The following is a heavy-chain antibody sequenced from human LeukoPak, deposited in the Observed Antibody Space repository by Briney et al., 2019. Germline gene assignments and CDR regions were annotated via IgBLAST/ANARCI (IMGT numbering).Heavy chain of an antibody. CDR2: ISRNAGST. D-gene: IGHD5-12*01. CDR1: GFTFSTYA. J-gene: IGHJ4*02. CDR3: AKDRREWLRLGYFDY. Sequence: PGGSLRLSCAASGFTFSTYAMSWVRQPPGKGLEWVSTISRNAGSTYYADSVKGRFTISRDNSKNTLYLQMNSLRAEDTAVYYCAKDRREWLRLGYFDYWGQGTLVTVSS. V-gene: IGHV3-23*01.